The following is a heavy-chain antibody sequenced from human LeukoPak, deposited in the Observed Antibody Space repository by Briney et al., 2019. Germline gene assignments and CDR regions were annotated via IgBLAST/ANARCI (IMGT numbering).Heavy chain of an antibody. J-gene: IGHJ4*02. CDR1: GFTFSSYG. V-gene: IGHV3-30*18. CDR2: ISYDGSNK. CDR3: AKDGEKRRRGYSYGYPFDY. Sequence: GGSLRLSCAASGFTFSSYGMHWVRQAPGKGLELVAVISYDGSNKYYADSVKGRFTISRDNSKNTLYLQMNSLRAEDTAVYYCAKDGEKRRRGYSYGYPFDYSGQGTLVTVSS. D-gene: IGHD5-18*01.